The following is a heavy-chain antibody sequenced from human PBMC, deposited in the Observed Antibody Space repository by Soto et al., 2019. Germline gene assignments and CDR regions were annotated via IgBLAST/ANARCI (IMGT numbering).Heavy chain of an antibody. CDR3: ARGSSIFGVVYDAFDI. Sequence: GASVKGSCKAAGYSFTSYYRRWVRQAPGQGLEWMGIINPSGGSTSYAQKFQGRVTMTRDTSTSTVYMELSSLRSEDTAVYYCARGSSIFGVVYDAFDIWGQRPMVTVS. J-gene: IGHJ3*02. CDR2: INPSGGST. D-gene: IGHD3-3*01. CDR1: GYSFTSYY. V-gene: IGHV1-46*01.